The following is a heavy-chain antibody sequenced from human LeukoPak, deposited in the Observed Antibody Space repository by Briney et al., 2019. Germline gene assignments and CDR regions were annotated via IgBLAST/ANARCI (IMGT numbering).Heavy chain of an antibody. V-gene: IGHV1-2*02. CDR1: GYKFISHY. CDR3: AREGSYCAGGDCYSFDF. J-gene: IGHJ4*02. CDR2: KHGGNGNT. Sequence: ASVRVSCKASGYKFISHYLQWVRQAPGLGPEWMGWKHGGNGNTRYAEKFKGRVTMTRDTSTSTAYMDLSSLTSDDTAVYYCAREGSYCAGGDCYSFDFWGQGTLVTVSS. D-gene: IGHD2-21*02.